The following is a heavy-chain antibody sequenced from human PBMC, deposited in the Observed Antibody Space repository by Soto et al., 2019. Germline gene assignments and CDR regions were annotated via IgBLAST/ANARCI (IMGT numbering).Heavy chain of an antibody. CDR1: GFTFSTFD. D-gene: IGHD3-22*01. CDR2: ILGSTGNT. J-gene: IGHJ4*02. Sequence: EVQLLESGGGLVQPGGSLRLSCAASGFTFSTFDMSWVRQAPGKGLEWVSAILGSTGNTYYADSVKGRFTISKDNSENTLFLHMNSLRPEDTALYYCTKGARLDYWGQGMLVTASS. V-gene: IGHV3-23*01. CDR3: TKGARLDY.